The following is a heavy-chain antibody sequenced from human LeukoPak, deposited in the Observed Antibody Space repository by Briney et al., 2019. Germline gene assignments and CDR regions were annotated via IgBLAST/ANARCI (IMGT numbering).Heavy chain of an antibody. CDR2: NSGSGVDT. Sequence: GGSLRLSCAASGFTFSSYEMSWVRQGPGKGLEWVSANSGSGVDTYYADSVKGRFTISRDNSKNTLYLQMNSLRSEDTAVYYCAREWDEGIAAAGPKKTTWGLGTTTYNWFDPWGQGTLVTVSS. CDR3: AREWDEGIAAAGPKKTTWGLGTTTYNWFDP. D-gene: IGHD6-13*01. J-gene: IGHJ5*02. CDR1: GFTFSSYE. V-gene: IGHV3-23*01.